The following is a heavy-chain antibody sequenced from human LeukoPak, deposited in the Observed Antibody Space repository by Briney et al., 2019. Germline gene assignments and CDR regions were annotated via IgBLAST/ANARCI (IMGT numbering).Heavy chain of an antibody. CDR3: ARTTGVDMVTTGYYGMDV. CDR2: ISYDGSNK. D-gene: IGHD5-12*01. CDR1: GFTFSSYG. J-gene: IGHJ6*02. Sequence: PGGSLRLSCAASGFTFSSYGMHWVRQAPGKGLEWVAVISYDGSNKYYADSVKGRFTISRDNSKNTLYLQMNSLRAEDTAVYYCARTTGVDMVTTGYYGMDVWGQGTTVTVSS. V-gene: IGHV3-30*03.